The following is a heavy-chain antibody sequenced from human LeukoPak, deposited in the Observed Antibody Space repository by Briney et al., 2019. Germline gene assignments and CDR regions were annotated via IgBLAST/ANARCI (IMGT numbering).Heavy chain of an antibody. CDR3: ARASSKQLAGYLPDGFDI. Sequence: GGSLRLSCAASGFTFSKYWMAWVRQAPGKGLEWVSSISSSGTYVYYADSVKGRFTISRDNAKNSLSLQMNSLRADDAAVYYCARASSKQLAGYLPDGFDIWGQGTMVTVSS. J-gene: IGHJ3*02. CDR1: GFTFSKYW. CDR2: ISSSGTYV. V-gene: IGHV3-21*01. D-gene: IGHD3-9*01.